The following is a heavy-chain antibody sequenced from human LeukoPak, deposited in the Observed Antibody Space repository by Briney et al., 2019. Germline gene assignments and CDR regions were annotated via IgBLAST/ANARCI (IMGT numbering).Heavy chain of an antibody. CDR3: ARTYYDFWSGYFDY. V-gene: IGHV3-7*01. D-gene: IGHD3-3*01. Sequence: GGSLRLSCAASGFTFSSYWMSWVRQAPGKGLEWVANIKQDGSEKYYVDSVKGRFTISRDNAKNSLYLQMNSLRAEDTAVYYCARTYYDFWSGYFDYWGQGTLVTVSS. CDR1: GFTFSSYW. J-gene: IGHJ4*02. CDR2: IKQDGSEK.